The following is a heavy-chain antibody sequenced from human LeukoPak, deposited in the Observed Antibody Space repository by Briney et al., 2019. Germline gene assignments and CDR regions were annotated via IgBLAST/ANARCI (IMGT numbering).Heavy chain of an antibody. D-gene: IGHD2-2*01. Sequence: PGGSLRLSCAASGFPFSSSWMNWVRQAPGKGLEWVASIKPDETETYYVGSVKGRFTISRDNSKNTLYLQMNSLRAEDTAVYYCAKFTVPAAILDYWGQGTLVTVSS. J-gene: IGHJ4*02. CDR1: GFPFSSSW. CDR2: IKPDETET. CDR3: AKFTVPAAILDY. V-gene: IGHV3-7*01.